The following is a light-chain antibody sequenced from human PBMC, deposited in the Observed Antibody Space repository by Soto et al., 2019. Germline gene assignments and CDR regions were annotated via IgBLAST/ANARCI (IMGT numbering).Light chain of an antibody. J-gene: IGLJ1*01. V-gene: IGLV1-51*01. CDR1: SSNIGGNS. CDR2: DDN. CDR3: GSWDSRLSSYV. Sequence: SVLTQRPSVSAAPGQKVTISFSGSSSNIGGNSVSWYQQLPGTAPKLLIYDDNKRPSGIPDRFSGSKSGTSATLGITGFQTGDEADYYCGSWDSRLSSYVFGTGTKVTVL.